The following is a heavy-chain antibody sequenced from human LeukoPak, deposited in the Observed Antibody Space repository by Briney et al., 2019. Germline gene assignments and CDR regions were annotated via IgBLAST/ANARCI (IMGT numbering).Heavy chain of an antibody. Sequence: PSETLSLTCAVYGGSFSGYYWTWIRQPPGKGLEWIGEINHSGSTNYNPSLKSRVTISIDTSKNQFSLRLSSMTAADTAVYYCARGCNSGFPPSKHWGQGTLVTVSS. CDR2: INHSGST. V-gene: IGHV4-34*01. J-gene: IGHJ1*01. CDR1: GGSFSGYY. D-gene: IGHD3-10*01. CDR3: ARGCNSGFPPSKH.